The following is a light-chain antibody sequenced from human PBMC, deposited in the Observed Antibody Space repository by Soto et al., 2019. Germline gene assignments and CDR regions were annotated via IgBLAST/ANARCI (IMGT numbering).Light chain of an antibody. CDR1: SSDVGGYNY. J-gene: IGLJ1*01. V-gene: IGLV2-8*01. Sequence: QSALTQPPSASGSPGQSVTISCTGTSSDVGGYNYVSWYQQHPGKAPKPMIYEVSKRPSGGPDRFSGSRSGNTASLPVSGLQVEDEADYYCSPYAGRIYVFGTGTKVT. CDR3: SPYAGRIYV. CDR2: EVS.